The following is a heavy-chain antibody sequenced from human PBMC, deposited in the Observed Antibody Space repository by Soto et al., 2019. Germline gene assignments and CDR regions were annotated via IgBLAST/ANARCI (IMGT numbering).Heavy chain of an antibody. CDR1: GGSISSSNW. Sequence: SETLSLTCAVSGGSISSSNWWSWVRQPPGKGLGGIGEIYHSGSTNYNPSLKGRGTISVDKYKNQFSLKLSSVTAADTAVYYCARGSALCDYYYYGMDVWGQGTTVTVSS. V-gene: IGHV4-4*02. CDR3: ARGSALCDYYYYGMDV. CDR2: IYHSGST. J-gene: IGHJ6*02.